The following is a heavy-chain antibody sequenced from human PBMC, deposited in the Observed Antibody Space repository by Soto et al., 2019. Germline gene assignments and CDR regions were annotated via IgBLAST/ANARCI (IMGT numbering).Heavy chain of an antibody. V-gene: IGHV4-4*02. CDR3: ARGVYGDYVFDY. CDR2: IYHTGST. J-gene: IGHJ4*02. Sequence: QVQLQESGPGLVKPSGTLSLTCAVSSGSISSSSWWTWVRQPPGKGLEWIGKIYHTGSTSYNPSLKSRVTISVDKSKNQFSLKLSSVIAADTAVYYCARGVYGDYVFDYWGQGTLVTVSS. CDR1: SGSISSSSW. D-gene: IGHD4-17*01.